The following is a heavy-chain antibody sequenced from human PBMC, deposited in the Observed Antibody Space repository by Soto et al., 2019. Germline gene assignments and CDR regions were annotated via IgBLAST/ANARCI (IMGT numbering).Heavy chain of an antibody. D-gene: IGHD2-8*01. CDR1: GFTISNYV. Sequence: PGGSLRLSCAASGFTISNYVMSWVRQAPGKGLEWLSGISGGGRTSYADSVKGRFTISRDNSKKTLYLQMNSLRAEDTAVYYCAKKRAGVYGIDYWGQGTLVTVSS. CDR3: AKKRAGVYGIDY. J-gene: IGHJ4*02. CDR2: ISGGGRT. V-gene: IGHV3-23*01.